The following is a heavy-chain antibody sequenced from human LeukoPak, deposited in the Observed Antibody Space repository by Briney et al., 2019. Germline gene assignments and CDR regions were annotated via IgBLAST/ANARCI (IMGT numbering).Heavy chain of an antibody. D-gene: IGHD1-26*01. Sequence: PSQTLSLTCAVSGGSISSGSYSWSWIRQPPGKGLDWIGYISHSGSTFYSPSLRSRVTMSVDRSKNQFSLKLNSVTAADTAVYYCARGDDSGSYFDPWGQGTLVTVSS. J-gene: IGHJ5*02. CDR3: ARGDDSGSYFDP. CDR2: ISHSGST. V-gene: IGHV4-30-2*01. CDR1: GGSISSGSYS.